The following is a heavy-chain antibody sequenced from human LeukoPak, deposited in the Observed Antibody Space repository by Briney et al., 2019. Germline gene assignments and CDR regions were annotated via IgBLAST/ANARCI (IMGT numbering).Heavy chain of an antibody. CDR1: GFTFSSHG. V-gene: IGHV3-33*01. J-gene: IGHJ4*02. Sequence: GGSLRLSCAASGFTFSSHGMHWVRQAPGKGLEWVAVIWCDGSNKYYADSVKGRFTISRDNSKNTLYLQMNRLRAEDTAVYHCARDGTGSNSGWYIHWGQGALVTVSS. CDR3: ARDGTGSNSGWYIH. D-gene: IGHD6-19*01. CDR2: IWCDGSNK.